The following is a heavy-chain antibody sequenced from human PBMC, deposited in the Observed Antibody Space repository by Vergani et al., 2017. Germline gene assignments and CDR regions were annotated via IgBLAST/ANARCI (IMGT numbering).Heavy chain of an antibody. D-gene: IGHD2-2*01. CDR3: ARERNQQEYYFDY. CDR2: INAGNGNT. CDR1: GYTFTSYA. V-gene: IGHV1-3*01. J-gene: IGHJ4*02. Sequence: QVQLVQSGAEVQKPGASVKVSCKASGYTFTSYAMHWVRQAPGQRLEWMGWINAGNGNTKYSQKFQGRVTITRDTSASTAYMELSSLRSEDTAVYYCARERNQQEYYFDYWGQGTLVTVSS.